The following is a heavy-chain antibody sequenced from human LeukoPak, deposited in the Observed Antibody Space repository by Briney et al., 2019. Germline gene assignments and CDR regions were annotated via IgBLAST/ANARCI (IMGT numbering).Heavy chain of an antibody. Sequence: GGSLRLSCAASGFTFSTYSMSWVRQAPRKGLEWVSVIYGSGDTTNYADSVKGRFTISRDNSKNMLYLQMHGLRAEDTAVYYCAKDQRPDSGHDTDYWGQGTLVTVFS. J-gene: IGHJ4*02. CDR2: IYGSGDTT. CDR3: AKDQRPDSGHDTDY. CDR1: GFTFSTYS. V-gene: IGHV3-23*01. D-gene: IGHD5-12*01.